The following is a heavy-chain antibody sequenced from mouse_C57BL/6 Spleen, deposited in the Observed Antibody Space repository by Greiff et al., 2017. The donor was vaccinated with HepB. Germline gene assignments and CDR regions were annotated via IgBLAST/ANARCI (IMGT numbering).Heavy chain of an antibody. CDR3: ARSNWDWYFDV. Sequence: EVQLQQSGPELVKPGASVKMSCKASGFTFTDYNMHWVKQSHGKSLEWIGYINPNNGGTSYNQKFKGKATLTVNKSSSTAYMELRSLTSEDSAVYYCARSNWDWYFDVWGTGTTVTVSS. V-gene: IGHV1-22*01. D-gene: IGHD4-1*01. J-gene: IGHJ1*03. CDR1: GFTFTDYN. CDR2: INPNNGGT.